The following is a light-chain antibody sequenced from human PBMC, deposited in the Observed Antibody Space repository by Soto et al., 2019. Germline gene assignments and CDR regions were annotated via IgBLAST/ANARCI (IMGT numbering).Light chain of an antibody. J-gene: IGLJ2*01. CDR2: DVS. Sequence: QSALTQPASVSGSPGQSITISCTGASSDVGGYNSVSWYQQHPGKAPKLVIYDVSNRPSGVSNRLSGSKSGNTASLTISGLQAEDEADYYCTSYTSSSLLVFGGGTQLTVL. CDR1: SSDVGGYNS. CDR3: TSYTSSSLLV. V-gene: IGLV2-14*01.